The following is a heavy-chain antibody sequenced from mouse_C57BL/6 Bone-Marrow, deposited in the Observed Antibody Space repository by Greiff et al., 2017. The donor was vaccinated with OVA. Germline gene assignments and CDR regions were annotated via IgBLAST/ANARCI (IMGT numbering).Heavy chain of an antibody. CDR3: ARDETGRGDY. J-gene: IGHJ4*01. D-gene: IGHD4-1*01. V-gene: IGHV1-58*01. Sequence: EVQLVESGAELVRPGSSVKLSCKTSGYTFTSYGINWVKQRPGHGLEWIGYIYLGNGYTEYNEKFKGKATLTSDTSSSTAYMQLSSLTSEDAAIYFCARDETGRGDYWGQGTSVTVSS. CDR2: IYLGNGYT. CDR1: GYTFTSYG.